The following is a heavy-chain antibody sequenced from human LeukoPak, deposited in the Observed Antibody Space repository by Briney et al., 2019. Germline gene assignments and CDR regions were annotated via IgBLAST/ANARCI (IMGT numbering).Heavy chain of an antibody. CDR3: TREDSSGYYYEWFDP. J-gene: IGHJ5*02. D-gene: IGHD3-22*01. CDR2: ISGSGGST. Sequence: GGSLRLSCAASGFTFSSYAMSWVRQAPGKGLEWVSAISGSGGSTYYADSVKGRFTISRDNSKNTLYLQMNSLKTEDTAVYYCTREDSSGYYYEWFDPWGQGTLVTVSS. CDR1: GFTFSSYA. V-gene: IGHV3-23*01.